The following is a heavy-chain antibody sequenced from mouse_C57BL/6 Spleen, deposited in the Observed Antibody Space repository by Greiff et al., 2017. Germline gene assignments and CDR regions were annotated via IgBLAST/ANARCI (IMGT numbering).Heavy chain of an antibody. CDR1: GYTFTDYY. V-gene: IGHV1-26*01. CDR2: INPNNGGT. CDR3: ARKGYRPSNCFDY. J-gene: IGHJ2*01. Sequence: EVQLQQSGPELVKPGASVKISCKASGYTFTDYYMNWVNQSHGKSLEWIGDINPNNGGTSYNHKFKGQATLTVDKSSSTAYMGLRSLTSADSSVYYCARKGYRPSNCFDYWGQGTTLTVSS.